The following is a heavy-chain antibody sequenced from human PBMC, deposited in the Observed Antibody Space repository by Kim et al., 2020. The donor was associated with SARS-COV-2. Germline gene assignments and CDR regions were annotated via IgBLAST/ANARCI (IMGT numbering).Heavy chain of an antibody. D-gene: IGHD3-10*01. Sequence: SETLSLTCTVSGGSISSSSYYWGWIRQPPGKGLEWIGSIYYSGSTYYNPSLKSRVTISVDTSKNQFSLKLSSVTAADTAVYYCAREGGRGLDAFDIWGQGTMVTVSS. J-gene: IGHJ3*02. V-gene: IGHV4-39*07. CDR3: AREGGRGLDAFDI. CDR1: GGSISSSSYY. CDR2: IYYSGST.